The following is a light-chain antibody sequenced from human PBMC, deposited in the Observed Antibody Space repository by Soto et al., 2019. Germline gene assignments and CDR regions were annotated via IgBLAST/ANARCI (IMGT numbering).Light chain of an antibody. CDR1: SSDVGCYNY. Sequence: QSALTQPPSASGSPGQSVTISCTGTSSDVGCYNYVSWYQQHPGKAPKLMIYEVSKRPSGVPDRFSGSKSGNTAALTVSGLQADDEGDYYCSSYAGSNNLGVFGGGTKVTVL. CDR3: SSYAGSNNLGV. J-gene: IGLJ2*01. V-gene: IGLV2-8*01. CDR2: EVS.